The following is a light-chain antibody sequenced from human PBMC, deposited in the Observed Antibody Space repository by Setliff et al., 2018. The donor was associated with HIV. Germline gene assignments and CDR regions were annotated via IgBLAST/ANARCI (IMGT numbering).Light chain of an antibody. Sequence: PGQSITIACTGTSSDVGRYNLVSWYQQHPGKAPKLMIYEVNKRPSWAFNRFSGSKSGNTASLTISGLQAEDEGDYFCCSHVGSWTLVFGGGTKVTVL. CDR2: EVN. J-gene: IGLJ2*01. CDR1: SSDVGRYNL. V-gene: IGLV2-23*02. CDR3: CSHVGSWTLV.